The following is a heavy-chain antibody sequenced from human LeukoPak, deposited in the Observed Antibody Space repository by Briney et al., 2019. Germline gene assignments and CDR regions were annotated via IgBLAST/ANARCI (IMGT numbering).Heavy chain of an antibody. D-gene: IGHD2-21*02. CDR1: VFSFIIFP. V-gene: IGHV3-23*03. CDR3: AKDFQGGYCGGDCYSDY. CDR2: IYSGGST. Sequence: GGSLRLSCAAPVFSFIIFPMSWVRQALGKGLEWVSVIYSGGSTYYADSVKGRFTISRDNSKNTLYLQMNSLRAEDTAVYYCAKDFQGGYCGGDCYSDYWGQGTLVTVSS. J-gene: IGHJ4*02.